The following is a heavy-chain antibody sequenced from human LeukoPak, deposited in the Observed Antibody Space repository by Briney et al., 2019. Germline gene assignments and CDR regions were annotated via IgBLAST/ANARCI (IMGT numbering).Heavy chain of an antibody. D-gene: IGHD3-9*01. J-gene: IGHJ4*02. CDR2: SYWNDIQ. Sequence: KESGPPLVRPTQTLTLTCTLSGFSLKTAGMAVGWIRQPPGEAPEWLRLSYWNDIQRYNPSLQSRLTITKDTSKNQVVLTVTSVGPGDAATYYCARRLTIYSDSVGPFDYWGQGIRVSVSS. V-gene: IGHV2-5*01. CDR1: GFSLKTAGMA. CDR3: ARRLTIYSDSVGPFDY.